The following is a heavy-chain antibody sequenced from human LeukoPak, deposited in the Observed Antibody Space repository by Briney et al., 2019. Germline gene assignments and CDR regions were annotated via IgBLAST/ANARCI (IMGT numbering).Heavy chain of an antibody. J-gene: IGHJ4*02. CDR2: IYPGDSDT. Sequence: PGESLKISCKGSGYSFTSYWIGWVRQMPGKGLEWMGFIYPGDSDTRYSPSFQGQVTISADKSIRTAYLQRSSLKASDTAMYYCARHTGDFWSGYHLDYWGQGALVTVSS. CDR1: GYSFTSYW. D-gene: IGHD3-3*01. CDR3: ARHTGDFWSGYHLDY. V-gene: IGHV5-51*01.